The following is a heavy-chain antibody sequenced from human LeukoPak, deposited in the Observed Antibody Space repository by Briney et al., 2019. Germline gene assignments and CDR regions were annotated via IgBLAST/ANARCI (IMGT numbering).Heavy chain of an antibody. CDR1: GFTFNNYA. V-gene: IGHV3-30*02. J-gene: IGHJ1*01. CDR2: TRYDGSSA. D-gene: IGHD3-3*01. CDR3: ARGLPSNDRRFLEWLGLSSPEYFQH. Sequence: PGGSLRLSCETSGFTFNNYAMHWVRRAPGKGLEWVAYTRYDGSSAYYADLVKGRFTISRDNSKNTLYLQMDSLRAEDTAVYYCARGLPSNDRRFLEWLGLSSPEYFQHWGQGTLVTVSS.